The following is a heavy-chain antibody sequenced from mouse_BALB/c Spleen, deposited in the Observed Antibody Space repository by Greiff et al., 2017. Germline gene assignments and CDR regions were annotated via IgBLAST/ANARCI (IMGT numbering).Heavy chain of an antibody. J-gene: IGHJ2*01. Sequence: VQLKESGAELVRPGTSVKVSCKASGYAFTNYLIEWVKQRPGQGLEWIGVINPGSGGTNYNEKFKGKATLTADKSSSTAYMQLSSLTSDDSAVYFCARDGYSFFDYWGQGTTLTDSS. CDR3: ARDGYSFFDY. V-gene: IGHV1-54*01. CDR2: INPGSGGT. D-gene: IGHD2-3*01. CDR1: GYAFTNYL.